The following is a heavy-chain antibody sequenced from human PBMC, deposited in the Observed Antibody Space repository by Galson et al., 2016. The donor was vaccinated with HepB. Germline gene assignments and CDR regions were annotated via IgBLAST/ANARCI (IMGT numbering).Heavy chain of an antibody. D-gene: IGHD3-9*01. CDR1: GGSINSSSYY. Sequence: SETLSLTCTVSGGSINSSSYYWGWIRQPPGKGLEWIGSIYYSGSTYYNPSLKSRVTISVDMSKNQFSLKLTSVTAADTAVYYCATNGLRYFDWLLFDYWGQGTLVTVSS. V-gene: IGHV4-39*01. CDR3: ATNGLRYFDWLLFDY. CDR2: IYYSGST. J-gene: IGHJ4*02.